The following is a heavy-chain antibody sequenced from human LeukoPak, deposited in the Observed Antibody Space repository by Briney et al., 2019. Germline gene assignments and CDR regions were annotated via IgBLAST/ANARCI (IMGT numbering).Heavy chain of an antibody. D-gene: IGHD3-10*01. CDR1: GGSFSGYY. CDR2: INHSGST. V-gene: IGHV4-34*01. CDR3: ARRILWFGELFPYYYYYMDV. Sequence: SETLSLTCAVYGGSFSGYYWSWIRQPPGKGLEWIGEINHSGSTNYNPSLKSRVTISVDTSKNQFSLKLSSVTAADTAVYYCARRILWFGELFPYYYYYMDVWGKGTTVTISS. J-gene: IGHJ6*03.